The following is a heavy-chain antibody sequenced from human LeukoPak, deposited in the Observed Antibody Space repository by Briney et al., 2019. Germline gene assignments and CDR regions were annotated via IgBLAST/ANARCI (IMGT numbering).Heavy chain of an antibody. V-gene: IGHV3-20*04. CDR2: INWSAGST. J-gene: IGHJ4*02. Sequence: RAGGSLRLSCAASGFTFDDYDMSWVRQAPGKGLEWVSDINWSAGSTGYADSVKGRFTISRDNAKNSLYLQMNSLRAEDTALYYCARVPTAGYGSGWYYFDYWGQGTLVTVSP. CDR3: ARVPTAGYGSGWYYFDY. CDR1: GFTFDDYD. D-gene: IGHD6-19*01.